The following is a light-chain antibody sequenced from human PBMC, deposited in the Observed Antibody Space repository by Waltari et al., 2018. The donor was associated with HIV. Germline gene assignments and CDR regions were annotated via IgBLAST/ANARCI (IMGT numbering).Light chain of an antibody. CDR1: QAIDSS. CDR3: QQYCNYPFT. Sequence: AIRMTQSPSSISASKGDKVAITCRASQAIDSSLAWYQQKPGRAPKLLIYGVSTLESGVASRFSGSGFGTQFTLTIGCLQPEDFATYYCQQYCNYPFTFGPGTKV. J-gene: IGKJ3*01. V-gene: IGKV1-8*01. CDR2: GVS.